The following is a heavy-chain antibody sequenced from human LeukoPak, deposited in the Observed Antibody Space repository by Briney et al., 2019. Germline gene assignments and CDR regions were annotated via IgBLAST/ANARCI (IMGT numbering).Heavy chain of an antibody. J-gene: IGHJ5*02. CDR1: GGSISSYY. Sequence: SEALSLTCTVSGGSISSYYWSWIRQPPGKGLEWIGYIYYSGSNNYNPSLKSRVTISVDTSKNQFSLKLSSVTAADTAVYYCARDCSSTSCYARYARFSENWFDPWGQGTLVTVSS. CDR2: IYYSGSN. V-gene: IGHV4-59*01. D-gene: IGHD2-2*01. CDR3: ARDCSSTSCYARYARFSENWFDP.